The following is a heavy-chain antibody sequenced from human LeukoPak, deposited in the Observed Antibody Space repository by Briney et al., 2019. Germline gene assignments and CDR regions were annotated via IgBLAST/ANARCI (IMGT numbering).Heavy chain of an antibody. CDR3: VPYRDHNWFDP. V-gene: IGHV3-23*01. J-gene: IGHJ5*02. D-gene: IGHD3-10*01. CDR1: GFTFSSYA. Sequence: PGGSLRLSCAASGFTFSSYAMSWVRQAPGKGLEWVSAISGSGGSTYYADSVKGRFTIPRDNSKNTLYLQMNSLRAEDTAVYYCVPYRDHNWFDPWGQGTLVTVSS. CDR2: ISGSGGST.